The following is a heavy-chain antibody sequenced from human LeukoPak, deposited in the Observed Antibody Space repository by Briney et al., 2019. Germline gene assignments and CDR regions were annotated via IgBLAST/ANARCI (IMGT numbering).Heavy chain of an antibody. V-gene: IGHV3-23*01. D-gene: IGHD6-19*01. Sequence: PGGSLRLSCAASGFTFSSYAMSWVRQAPGKGLEWVSAINGNGGTTYYADSVKGRFTISRDNSKHTLYLQVNSLRAEDTAMYYCTNLYSSGWYDGGPTPFDYWGQGTLVTVSS. CDR2: INGNGGTT. CDR1: GFTFSSYA. J-gene: IGHJ4*02. CDR3: TNLYSSGWYDGGPTPFDY.